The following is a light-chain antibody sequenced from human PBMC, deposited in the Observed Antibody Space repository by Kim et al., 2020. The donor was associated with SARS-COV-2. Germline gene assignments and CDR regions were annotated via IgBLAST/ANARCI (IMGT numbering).Light chain of an antibody. CDR2: DNN. V-gene: IGLV1-51*01. Sequence: GQQVPIPCTGSSSNIENNYVSWYQQLPGTAPKLLIYDNNKRPSGIPDRFSGSKSGTSATLGITGLQTGDEADYYCGTWDSSLSAEVFGGGTQLTVL. J-gene: IGLJ2*01. CDR1: SSNIENNY. CDR3: GTWDSSLSAEV.